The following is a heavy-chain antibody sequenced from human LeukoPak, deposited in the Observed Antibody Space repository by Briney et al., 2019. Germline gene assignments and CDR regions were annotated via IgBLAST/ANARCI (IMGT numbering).Heavy chain of an antibody. Sequence: AGGSLRLSCAASGFTFDDYDMNWVRQAPGKGLEWVSGINWNGDTTGYADSLKGRFTISGDNAKNSLYLQMNSLRSDDTAVYYCARDGYSSGWYGINYYYYYMDVWGKGTTVTISS. V-gene: IGHV3-20*04. CDR2: INWNGDTT. D-gene: IGHD6-19*01. CDR1: GFTFDDYD. J-gene: IGHJ6*03. CDR3: ARDGYSSGWYGINYYYYYMDV.